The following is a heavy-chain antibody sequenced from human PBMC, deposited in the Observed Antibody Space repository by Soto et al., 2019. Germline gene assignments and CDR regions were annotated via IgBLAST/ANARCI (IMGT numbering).Heavy chain of an antibody. D-gene: IGHD3-22*01. CDR1: GGSISSGGYY. Sequence: SETLSLTCTVSGGSISSGGYYWSWIRQHPGKGLEWVGYIYYSGSTYYNPSLKSRVTISVDTSKNQFSLKLSSVTAADTAVYYCARRITMIVVVTADDAFEIWGQGTMVTVSS. J-gene: IGHJ3*02. V-gene: IGHV4-31*03. CDR3: ARRITMIVVVTADDAFEI. CDR2: IYYSGST.